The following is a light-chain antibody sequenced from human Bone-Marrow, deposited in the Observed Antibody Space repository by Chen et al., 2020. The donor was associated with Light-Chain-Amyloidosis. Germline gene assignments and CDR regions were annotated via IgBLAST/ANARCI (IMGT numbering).Light chain of an antibody. CDR3: QQYGTSPLT. CDR1: QTISSNY. Sequence: EMVLTQAPGTRSLSPGEGANLSCRASQTISSNYLTWYQQKFGQATRLLIYGSSSRATGIPARFTGSGSGTDFTLTINRLEPEDFAMYYCQQYGTSPLTFGGGTKVEIK. V-gene: IGKV3-20*01. CDR2: GSS. J-gene: IGKJ4*01.